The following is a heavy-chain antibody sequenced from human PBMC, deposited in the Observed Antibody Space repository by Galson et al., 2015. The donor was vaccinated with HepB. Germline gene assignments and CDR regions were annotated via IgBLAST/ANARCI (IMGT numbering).Heavy chain of an antibody. Sequence: LSLTCTVSGGSISSYFWSWIRQPPGKGLEWIGYIYYSGTTKYNPSLNSRVTISIDTSKNQFSLWLSSVTAAATAVYYCARHVPQYSISGFDPWGQGTLVTVSS. CDR3: ARHVPQYSISGFDP. J-gene: IGHJ5*02. CDR2: IYYSGTT. D-gene: IGHD6-13*01. V-gene: IGHV4-59*08. CDR1: GGSISSYF.